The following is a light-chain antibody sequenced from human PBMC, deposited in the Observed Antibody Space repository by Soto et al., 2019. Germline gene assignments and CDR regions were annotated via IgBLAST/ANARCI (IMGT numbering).Light chain of an antibody. CDR2: GAS. J-gene: IGKJ5*01. V-gene: IGKV3-15*01. CDR3: QQYNNWPPYT. CDR1: QSVSSN. Sequence: EIVVSQSPAPLSASPVERATLSCSPSQSVSSNLAWYQQKPGQAPRLLIYGASTRATGIPARFSGSGSGTEFTLTISSLQSEDFAVYYCQQYNNWPPYTFGQGTRLEIK.